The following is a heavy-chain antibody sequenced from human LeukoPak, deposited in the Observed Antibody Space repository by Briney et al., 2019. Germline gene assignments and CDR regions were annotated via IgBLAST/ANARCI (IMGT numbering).Heavy chain of an antibody. D-gene: IGHD3-22*01. J-gene: IGHJ3*02. Sequence: GGSLRLSCAASGFTFSSYGMHWVRQAPGKGLEWVAVISYDGSNKYYADSVKGRFTISRDNSKNTLYLQMNSLRAEDTAVYYCAKDRGDYYDSSGYYSGGFDIWGQGTMVTVSS. CDR2: ISYDGSNK. CDR3: AKDRGDYYDSSGYYSGGFDI. CDR1: GFTFSSYG. V-gene: IGHV3-30*18.